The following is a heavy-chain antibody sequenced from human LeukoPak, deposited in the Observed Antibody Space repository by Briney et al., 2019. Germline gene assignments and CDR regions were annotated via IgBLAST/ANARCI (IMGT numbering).Heavy chain of an antibody. Sequence: GGSLRLSCAAPGFTFSSYAMSWVRQAPGKGLEWVSGVSGSGGITYYADSVKGRFTISRDNSKNTLYLQMNSLRAEDTALYYCARTPLVRYFDCWGQGTLVTVPS. J-gene: IGHJ4*02. V-gene: IGHV3-23*01. CDR1: GFTFSSYA. CDR2: VSGSGGIT. CDR3: ARTPLVRYFDC. D-gene: IGHD2-2*01.